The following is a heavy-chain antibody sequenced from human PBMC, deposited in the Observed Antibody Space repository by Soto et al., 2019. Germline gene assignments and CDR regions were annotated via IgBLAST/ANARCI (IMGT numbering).Heavy chain of an antibody. CDR2: ISGSGGST. CDR3: AKTGEQLVYGGFDY. CDR1: GFTFSSYA. J-gene: IGHJ4*02. D-gene: IGHD6-13*01. Sequence: GGSLRLSCAASGFTFSSYAMSWVRQAPGKGLEWVSAISGSGGSTYYADSVKGRFTISRANSKHTLYLQMNSLRAEDTAVYYCAKTGEQLVYGGFDYWGQGTLVTVSS. V-gene: IGHV3-23*01.